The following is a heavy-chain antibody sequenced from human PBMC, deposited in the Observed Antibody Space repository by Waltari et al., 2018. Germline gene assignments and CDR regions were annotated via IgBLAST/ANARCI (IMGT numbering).Heavy chain of an antibody. CDR2: INAGNGNT. V-gene: IGHV1-3*01. D-gene: IGHD2-21*02. Sequence: QVQLVQSGAEVKKPGASVKVSCKASGYTFTNYPIHLWRQAPGQRPEWMGWINAGNGNTKYSQNFQGRVTVTRDTSASTAYMELSSLRSEDTAVYYCARWVTADAFDIWGQGTMVTVSS. CDR1: GYTFTNYP. CDR3: ARWVTADAFDI. J-gene: IGHJ3*02.